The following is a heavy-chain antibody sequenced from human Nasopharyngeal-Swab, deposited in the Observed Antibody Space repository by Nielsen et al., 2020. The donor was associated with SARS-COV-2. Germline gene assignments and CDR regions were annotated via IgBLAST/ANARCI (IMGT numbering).Heavy chain of an antibody. J-gene: IGHJ4*02. D-gene: IGHD3-10*01. CDR2: ISGSGGST. Sequence: ETLSLTCAASGFTFSSYAMSWVRQAPGKGLERVSAISGSGGSTYYADSVKGRFTISRDNSKNTLYLQMNSLRAEDTAVYYCAKGRGADYWGQGTLVTVSS. CDR1: GFTFSSYA. V-gene: IGHV3-23*01. CDR3: AKGRGADY.